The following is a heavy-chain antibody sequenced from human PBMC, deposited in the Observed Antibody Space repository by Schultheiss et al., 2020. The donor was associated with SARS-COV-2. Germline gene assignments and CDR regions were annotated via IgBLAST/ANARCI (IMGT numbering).Heavy chain of an antibody. CDR1: GGSISSYY. CDR3: AKDVNLIYCSSTSCYVDY. V-gene: IGHV4-59*04. J-gene: IGHJ4*02. CDR2: IYHSGST. D-gene: IGHD2-2*01. Sequence: SETLSLTCTVSGGSISSYYWNWIRQPPGKGLEWIGYIYHSGSTYYNPSLKSRVTISVDTSKNQFSLKLSSVTAADTAVYYCAKDVNLIYCSSTSCYVDYWGQGTLVTVSS.